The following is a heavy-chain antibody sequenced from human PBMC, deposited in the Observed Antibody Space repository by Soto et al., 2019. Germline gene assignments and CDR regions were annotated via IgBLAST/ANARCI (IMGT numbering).Heavy chain of an antibody. V-gene: IGHV4-39*01. D-gene: IGHD3-3*02. CDR1: GGSISSSSYY. Sequence: ASETLSLTCTVSGGSISSSSYYWGWIRQPPGKGLEWIGSIYYSGSTYYNPSLKSRVTISVDTSKNQFSLKLSSVTAADTAVYYCASPKIAFYNWFDPLGQKTLVTVSS. CDR3: ASPKIAFYNWFDP. J-gene: IGHJ5*02. CDR2: IYYSGST.